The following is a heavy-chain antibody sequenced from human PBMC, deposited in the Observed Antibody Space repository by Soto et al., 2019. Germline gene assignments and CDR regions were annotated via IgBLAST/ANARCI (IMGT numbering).Heavy chain of an antibody. CDR1: GYTFTSYG. V-gene: IGHV1-18*04. J-gene: IGHJ4*02. CDR2: ISAYSGNT. D-gene: IGHD3-22*01. CDR3: ARLPYYYDSSGYLIH. Sequence: ASVKVSCKASGYTFTSYGISWVRQAPGQGLEWMGWISAYSGNTNYAQKPQGRVTMTTDTSTSTAYMELRSLRSDDTAVYYCARLPYYYDSSGYLIHWGQGTLVTVSS.